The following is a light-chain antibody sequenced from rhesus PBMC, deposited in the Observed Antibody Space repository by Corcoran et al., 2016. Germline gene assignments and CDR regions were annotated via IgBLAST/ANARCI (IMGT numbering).Light chain of an antibody. V-gene: IGKV1-25*01. CDR1: QGISSY. CDR3: QQHNSYPFT. Sequence: DIQMTPSPSSLSASVGDRVTITCRASQGISSYLAWYQQKPGKAPKLLIYAATTLQSGVPSRFRGSGAGTDVTLTSSRLQPEDFATYYCQQHNSYPFTCGPGTKLDIK. CDR2: AAT. J-gene: IGKJ3*01.